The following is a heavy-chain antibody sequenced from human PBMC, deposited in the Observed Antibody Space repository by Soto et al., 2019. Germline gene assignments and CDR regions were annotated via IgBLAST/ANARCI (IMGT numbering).Heavy chain of an antibody. Sequence: QVQLVESGGGVVQPGRSLRLSCAASGFTFSSYGMHWVRQAPGKGLEWVAVISYDGSNKYYADSVKGRFTISRDNSKNSLYLQMNSLRAEDTAVDYCATEYYYDSSGYYSIYYGMDVWGQGTTVTVSS. D-gene: IGHD3-22*01. CDR1: GFTFSSYG. J-gene: IGHJ6*02. CDR2: ISYDGSNK. V-gene: IGHV3-30*03. CDR3: ATEYYYDSSGYYSIYYGMDV.